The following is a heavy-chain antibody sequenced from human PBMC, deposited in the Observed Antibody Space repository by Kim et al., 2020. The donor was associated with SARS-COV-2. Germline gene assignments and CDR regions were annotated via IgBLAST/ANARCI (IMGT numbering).Heavy chain of an antibody. J-gene: IGHJ4*02. CDR3: ALEGSIAARPGY. D-gene: IGHD6-6*01. Sequence: YYADSVKGRFPISRDNSKNTLYLQMNSLRAEDTAVYYCALEGSIAARPGYWGQGTLVTVSS. V-gene: IGHV3-53*01.